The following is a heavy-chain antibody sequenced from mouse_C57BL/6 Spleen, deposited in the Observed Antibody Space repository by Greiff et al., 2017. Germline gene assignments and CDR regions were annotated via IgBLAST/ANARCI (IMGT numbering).Heavy chain of an antibody. J-gene: IGHJ1*03. V-gene: IGHV1-4*01. Sequence: VQLQESGAELARPGASVKMSCKASGYTFTSYTMHWVKQRPGQGLEWIGYINPSSGYTKYNQKFQDKATLTADKSSSTAYMQLSSLTSEDSAVYYCARSYYGNYLWYFDVWGTGTTVTVSS. CDR2: INPSSGYT. D-gene: IGHD2-10*01. CDR1: GYTFTSYT. CDR3: ARSYYGNYLWYFDV.